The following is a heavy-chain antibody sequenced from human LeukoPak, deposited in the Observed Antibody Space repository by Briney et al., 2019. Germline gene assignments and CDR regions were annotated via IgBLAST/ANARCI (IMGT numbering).Heavy chain of an antibody. CDR3: ARDGSSSWLDY. CDR2: IYYSGST. V-gene: IGHV4-30-4*08. J-gene: IGHJ4*02. CDR1: GGSISSGDYY. D-gene: IGHD6-13*01. Sequence: PSQTLSLTCTVSGGSISSGDYYWSWIRQPPGKGLEWIGYIYYSGSTYYNPSLKSRVTVSVDTSKNQFSLKLSSVTAADTAVYYCARDGSSSWLDYWGQGTLVTVSS.